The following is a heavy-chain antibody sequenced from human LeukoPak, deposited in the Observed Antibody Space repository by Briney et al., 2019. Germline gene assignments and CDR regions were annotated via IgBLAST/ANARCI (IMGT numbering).Heavy chain of an antibody. CDR3: AKAGLHGFDY. V-gene: IGHV3-9*03. Sequence: QPGGSLRLSCAASGFRFDDYAMHWVRHAPGKGLEWVSGISWNSGSIGYVDSVKGRFTTSRDNAKNSLYLQMNSLRAADMALYYCAKAGLHGFDYWGQGTLVTVSS. CDR1: GFRFDDYA. CDR2: ISWNSGSI. J-gene: IGHJ4*02.